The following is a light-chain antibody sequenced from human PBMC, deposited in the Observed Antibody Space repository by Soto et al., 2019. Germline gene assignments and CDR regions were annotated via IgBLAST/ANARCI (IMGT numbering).Light chain of an antibody. CDR3: QQYGNSPQT. J-gene: IGKJ1*01. CDR2: AAS. V-gene: IGKV3-20*01. CDR1: QSVSSNF. Sequence: EIALTQSPATLSLSPGERATLSCRASQSVSSNFLAWYQHKPGQAPRLLIYAASSRATGIPDRFSGSGSGTDFTLTISRLEPEDFAVYYCQQYGNSPQTFGQGTKVDIK.